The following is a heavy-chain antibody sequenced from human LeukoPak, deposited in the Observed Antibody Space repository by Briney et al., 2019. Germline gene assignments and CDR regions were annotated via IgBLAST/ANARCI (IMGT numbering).Heavy chain of an antibody. V-gene: IGHV3-30-3*01. CDR1: GFTFSSYA. J-gene: IGHJ4*02. Sequence: PGGSLRLSCAASGFTFSSYAMHWVRQAPGKGLEWVAVISYDGSNKYYADSVKGRFTISRGNSKNTLYLQMNSLRAEDTAVYYCARGSDILTGYTPDYWGQGTLVTVSS. D-gene: IGHD3-9*01. CDR3: ARGSDILTGYTPDY. CDR2: ISYDGSNK.